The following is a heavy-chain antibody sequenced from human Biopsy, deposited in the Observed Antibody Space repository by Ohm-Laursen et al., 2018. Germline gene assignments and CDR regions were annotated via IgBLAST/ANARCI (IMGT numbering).Heavy chain of an antibody. CDR2: SAPENGKT. CDR1: GYTLTELS. V-gene: IGHV1-24*01. CDR3: AADINVWNVNY. J-gene: IGHJ4*02. D-gene: IGHD1-1*01. Sequence: SVKVSCKVSGYTLTELSMHWVRQAPGKGLEWMGGSAPENGKTVYTQNFQARVSMTEDTSTDTAYMELRSLRSEDTAVYYCAADINVWNVNYWGQGTQVTVSS.